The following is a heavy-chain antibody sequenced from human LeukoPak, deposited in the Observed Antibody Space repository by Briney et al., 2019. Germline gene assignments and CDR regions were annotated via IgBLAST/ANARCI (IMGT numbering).Heavy chain of an antibody. CDR1: GYNFTSYW. V-gene: IGHV5-51*03. Sequence: GGLLTLSCTGSGYNFTSYWIGWVRQMPGKGLEWMGIIYPGDADTKYSPSFQGQVTISADKSISTAYLQWSSLKASDTAMYYCARYSGYSYGDAFDYWGQGTLVSVSS. J-gene: IGHJ4*02. CDR3: ARYSGYSYGDAFDY. CDR2: IYPGDADT. D-gene: IGHD5-18*01.